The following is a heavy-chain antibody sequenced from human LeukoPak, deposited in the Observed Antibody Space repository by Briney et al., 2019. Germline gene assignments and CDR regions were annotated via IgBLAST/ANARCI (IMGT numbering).Heavy chain of an antibody. CDR3: ARDGVMYYYDSSGYYLRY. CDR1: GFTFSSYA. V-gene: IGHV3-30-3*01. Sequence: GRSLRLSCAASGFTFSSYAMHWVRQAPGKGLEWVAVISYDGSNKYYADSVKGRFTISRDNSKNTLYLQMNSLRAEDTAVYYCARDGVMYYYDSSGYYLRYWGQGTLVTVSS. CDR2: ISYDGSNK. J-gene: IGHJ4*02. D-gene: IGHD3-22*01.